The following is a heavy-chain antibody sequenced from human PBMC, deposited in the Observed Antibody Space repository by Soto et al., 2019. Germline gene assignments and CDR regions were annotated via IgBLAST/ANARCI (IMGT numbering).Heavy chain of an antibody. J-gene: IGHJ5*02. CDR3: VRDGPKNLRDWFDP. CDR2: IYATGTT. Sequence: SETLSLTCTVSGASISGFYWSWIRKSAGKGLEWIGRIYATGTTDYNPSLKSRVMMSVDTSKKQFSLKLRSVTAADTAVYYCVRDGPKNLRDWFDPWGQGISVTVSS. CDR1: GASISGFY. D-gene: IGHD3-16*01. V-gene: IGHV4-4*07.